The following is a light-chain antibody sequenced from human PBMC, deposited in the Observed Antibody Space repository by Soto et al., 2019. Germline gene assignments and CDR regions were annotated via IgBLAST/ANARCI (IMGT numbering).Light chain of an antibody. J-gene: IGKJ1*01. CDR1: QYIGSA. CDR3: QQYGDRPRT. CDR2: DAS. V-gene: IGKV3-15*01. Sequence: EIVLTQSPGTLSVSPGDRATLSCRASQYIGSAVAWYHQRSGQAPRLLIFDASVRVPTTPARFSGSVSGTEFTLTISSLESEDFAVHFCQQYGDRPRTFGQGTKVDIK.